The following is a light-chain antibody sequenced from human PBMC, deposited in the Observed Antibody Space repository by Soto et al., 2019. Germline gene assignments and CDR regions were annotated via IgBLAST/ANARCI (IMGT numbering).Light chain of an antibody. V-gene: IGLV2-14*03. CDR2: DVS. Sequence: QSALTQPASESESPGQSITISCTGTSSDVGGYDYVSWYQQHPGKAPKLIIYDVSDRPSGVSNRFSGSKSGNTASLTISGLQAEDESDYYCSSYTSSSTYVFGTGTKLTVL. J-gene: IGLJ1*01. CDR3: SSYTSSSTYV. CDR1: SSDVGGYDY.